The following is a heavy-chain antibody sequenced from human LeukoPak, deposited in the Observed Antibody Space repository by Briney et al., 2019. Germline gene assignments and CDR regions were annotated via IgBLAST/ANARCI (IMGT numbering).Heavy chain of an antibody. J-gene: IGHJ4*02. CDR3: ARDPSVVPAAIID. CDR1: GYIFTDYY. D-gene: IGHD2-2*01. CDR2: INPNSGGT. Sequence: ASVKVSCKASGYIFTDYYMHWVRQAPGQELGWMGRINPNSGGTNYAQKFQGRVTMTRDTSISTAYMELSRLRSDDTAVYYCARDPSVVPAAIIDWGQGTLVTVSS. V-gene: IGHV1-2*06.